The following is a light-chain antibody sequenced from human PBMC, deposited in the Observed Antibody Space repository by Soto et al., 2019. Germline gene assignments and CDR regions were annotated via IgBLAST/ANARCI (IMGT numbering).Light chain of an antibody. V-gene: IGKV3-20*01. Sequence: EIVLTQSPGTLSLSPGERATLSCRASQSVSSSYLAWYQQKPGQAPRLLIYGASSRATGIPDRFSGSVSGTDFTLTISRLEPEDFAVYYCQQYGSSPPYTFGQGTKLGIK. CDR2: GAS. CDR1: QSVSSSY. CDR3: QQYGSSPPYT. J-gene: IGKJ2*01.